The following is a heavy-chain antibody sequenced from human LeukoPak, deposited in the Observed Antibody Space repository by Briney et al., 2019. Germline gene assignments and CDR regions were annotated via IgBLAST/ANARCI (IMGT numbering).Heavy chain of an antibody. D-gene: IGHD6-6*01. CDR2: MNPNSGNT. V-gene: IGHV1-8*01. CDR3: ARDGGEYSSSSDY. CDR1: GYTFTSYD. Sequence: ASVKVSCKASGYTFTSYDINWVRQATGQGLEWMGWMNPNSGNTGYAQKFQGRVTITANKSTSTAYMELSSLRSEDTAVYYCARDGGEYSSSSDYWGQGTLVTVSS. J-gene: IGHJ4*02.